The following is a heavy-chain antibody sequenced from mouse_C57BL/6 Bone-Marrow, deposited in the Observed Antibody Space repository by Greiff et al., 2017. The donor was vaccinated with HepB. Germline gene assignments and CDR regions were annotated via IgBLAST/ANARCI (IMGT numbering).Heavy chain of an antibody. D-gene: IGHD6-1*01. J-gene: IGHJ2*01. Sequence: QVQLQQSGAELVRPGTSVKMSCKASGYTFTNYWIGWAKQRPGHGLEWIGDIYPGGGYTNYNEKFKGKATLTADKSSSTAYIQFSSLTSEDSSIYYCARCGYYFDYWGQGTTLTVSS. V-gene: IGHV1-63*01. CDR1: GYTFTNYW. CDR3: ARCGYYFDY. CDR2: IYPGGGYT.